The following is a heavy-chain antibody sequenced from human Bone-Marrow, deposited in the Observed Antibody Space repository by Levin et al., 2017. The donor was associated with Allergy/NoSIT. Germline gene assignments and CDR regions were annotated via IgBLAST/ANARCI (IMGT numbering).Heavy chain of an antibody. CDR2: IYWDDDK. Sequence: ESGPTLVKPTQTLTLTCTFSGFSLSTNGEGVGWVRQPPGKALEWLALIYWDDDKRYSPSLGSRLTISKDTSKNQVVLTMTNMDPVDTATYYCVKSGGYSLGWISTFFDYWGQGTLVTVSS. CDR3: VKSGGYSLGWISTFFDY. V-gene: IGHV2-5*02. CDR1: GFSLSTNGEG. J-gene: IGHJ4*02. D-gene: IGHD6-19*01.